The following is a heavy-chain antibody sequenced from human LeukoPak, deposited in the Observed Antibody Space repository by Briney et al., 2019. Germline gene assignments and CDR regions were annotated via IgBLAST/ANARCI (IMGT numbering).Heavy chain of an antibody. J-gene: IGHJ3*02. CDR3: ARLPTYDAFDI. Sequence: ASVKVSCKASGGTFSSYAISWVRQATGQGLEWMGWMNPNSGNTGYAQKFQGRVTMTRNTSISTAYMELSSLRSEDTAVYYCARLPTYDAFDIWGQGTMVTVSS. V-gene: IGHV1-8*02. CDR1: GGTFSSYA. D-gene: IGHD3-16*01. CDR2: MNPNSGNT.